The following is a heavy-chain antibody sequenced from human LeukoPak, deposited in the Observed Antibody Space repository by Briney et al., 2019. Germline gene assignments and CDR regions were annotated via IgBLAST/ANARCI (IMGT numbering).Heavy chain of an antibody. D-gene: IGHD3-9*01. Sequence: SETLSLTCAVYGGSFSGYYWSWISQPPGKGLEWIGEINHSGSTNYNPSLKSRVTISVDTSKNQFSLKLSSVTAADTAVYYCARGLPLRYFDWLLGSWFDPWGQGTLVTVSS. CDR1: GGSFSGYY. V-gene: IGHV4-34*01. J-gene: IGHJ5*02. CDR3: ARGLPLRYFDWLLGSWFDP. CDR2: INHSGST.